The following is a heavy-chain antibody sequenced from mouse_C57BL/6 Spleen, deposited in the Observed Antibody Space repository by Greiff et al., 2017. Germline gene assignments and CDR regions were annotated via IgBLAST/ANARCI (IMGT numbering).Heavy chain of an antibody. D-gene: IGHD2-3*01. Sequence: EVQRVESGGGLVQSGRSLRLSCATSGFTFSDFYMEWVRQAPGKGLEWIAASRNKANDYTTEYSASVKGRFIVSRDTSQSILYLQMNALRAEDTAIYYCARYADDGWYFDVWGTGTTVTVSS. J-gene: IGHJ1*03. CDR1: GFTFSDFY. V-gene: IGHV7-1*01. CDR3: ARYADDGWYFDV. CDR2: SRNKANDYTT.